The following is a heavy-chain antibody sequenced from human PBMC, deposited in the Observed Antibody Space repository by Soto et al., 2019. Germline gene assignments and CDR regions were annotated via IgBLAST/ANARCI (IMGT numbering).Heavy chain of an antibody. D-gene: IGHD3-3*01. CDR1: GGTFSSYA. CDR3: ARRGDDFWSGYYTQRYNWFDP. Sequence: QVQLVQSGAEVKKPGSSVKVSCTASGGTFSSYAISWVRQAPGQGPEWMGGIIPIFGTANYAQKFQGRVTITADESTSTAYMELSSLRSEDTAVYYCARRGDDFWSGYYTQRYNWFDPWGQGTLVTVSS. V-gene: IGHV1-69*01. CDR2: IIPIFGTA. J-gene: IGHJ5*02.